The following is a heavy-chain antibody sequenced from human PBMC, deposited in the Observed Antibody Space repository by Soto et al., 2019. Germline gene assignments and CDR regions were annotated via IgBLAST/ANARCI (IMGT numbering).Heavy chain of an antibody. V-gene: IGHV2-5*01. D-gene: IGHD2-2*01. CDR2: IYWNEDK. CDR3: AHRVGEKCSSTSCYVGGSLYY. J-gene: IGHJ4*02. Sequence: QITLKESGPTLVKPTQTLTLTCTFSGLSLSTSGVGVGWIRQPPGKALEWLAVIYWNEDKRYNPSLKSRLTITKDTSKNQVVLTITNMDPVDTSTYHCAHRVGEKCSSTSCYVGGSLYYWGQGTLVTVSS. CDR1: GLSLSTSGVG.